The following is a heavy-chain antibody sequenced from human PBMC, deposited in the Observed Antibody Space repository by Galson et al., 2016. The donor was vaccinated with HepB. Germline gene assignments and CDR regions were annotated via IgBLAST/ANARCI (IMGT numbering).Heavy chain of an antibody. CDR1: GFTFSSYA. J-gene: IGHJ2*01. Sequence: SLRLSCAASGFTFSSYAMHWVRQAPGKGLEWVAVISFDGSNKYYADSVKGRFTISRDSSKNTLYLQMNSLRAEDTAVYYCASLRFKGFDLWGRGTLVTVSS. CDR2: ISFDGSNK. CDR3: ASLRFKGFDL. V-gene: IGHV3-30-3*01. D-gene: IGHD3-3*01.